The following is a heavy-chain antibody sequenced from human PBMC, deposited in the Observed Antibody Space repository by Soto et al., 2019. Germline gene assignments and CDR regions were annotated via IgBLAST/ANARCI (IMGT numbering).Heavy chain of an antibody. Sequence: QVQLVESGGGVVQPGRSLRLSCAASGFTFSSYGMHWVRQAPGKGLEWVAVIWYDGSNKYYADSVKGRFTISRDNSKNTLYLQMNSLRAEDTAVYYCARELNTMIVVVPRYYYGMDVWGQGTTVTVSS. V-gene: IGHV3-33*01. CDR2: IWYDGSNK. CDR3: ARELNTMIVVVPRYYYGMDV. D-gene: IGHD3-22*01. CDR1: GFTFSSYG. J-gene: IGHJ6*02.